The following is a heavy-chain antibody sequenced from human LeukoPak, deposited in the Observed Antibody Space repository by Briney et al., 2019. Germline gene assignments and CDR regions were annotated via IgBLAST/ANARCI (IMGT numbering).Heavy chain of an antibody. Sequence: GGSLRLSCEASGFIFSSYWMGWVRRVPGEGLEWVANIHPDGSETSYLDSVKGRFTISRDNTKNALYLQMNSLRVEDTAVYYCARELEMPAAGWQIRHWGQGTLVTVSS. CDR1: GFIFSSYW. CDR2: IHPDGSET. D-gene: IGHD6-13*01. J-gene: IGHJ1*01. CDR3: ARELEMPAAGWQIRH. V-gene: IGHV3-7*01.